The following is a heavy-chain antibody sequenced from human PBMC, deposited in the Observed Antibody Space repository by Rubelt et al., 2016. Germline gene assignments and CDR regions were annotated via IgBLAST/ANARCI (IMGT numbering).Heavy chain of an antibody. D-gene: IGHD6-19*01. CDR2: INAGNGNT. CDR3: ARAATHGIAVYYFDY. J-gene: IGHJ4*02. Sequence: GQRLEWMGWINAGNGNTKYSQKFQGRVTITRDTSASTAYMALSSLRSEDTAVYYCARAATHGIAVYYFDYWGQGTLVTVSS. V-gene: IGHV1-3*01.